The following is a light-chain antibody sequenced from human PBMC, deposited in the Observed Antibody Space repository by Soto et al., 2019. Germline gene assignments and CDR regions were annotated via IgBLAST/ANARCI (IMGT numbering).Light chain of an antibody. V-gene: IGKV1-5*03. Sequence: DIQMTQSPSTLSASVGDRVTISCRASQSISSWLAWYQQKPGKPPKFLIHKASSLESGVPSRFSGSRSGTEFTLTISSLQPDDFATYYSQQYNSSPFTFGQGTKLEIK. CDR3: QQYNSSPFT. CDR2: KAS. CDR1: QSISSW. J-gene: IGKJ2*01.